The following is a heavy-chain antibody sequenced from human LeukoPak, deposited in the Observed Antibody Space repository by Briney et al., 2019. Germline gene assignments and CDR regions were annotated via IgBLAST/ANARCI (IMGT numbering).Heavy chain of an antibody. D-gene: IGHD6-13*01. CDR3: ARSRIDGSWTNFDY. V-gene: IGHV4-38-2*02. J-gene: IGHJ4*02. CDR2: IYYSGST. CDR1: GYSISSGYY. Sequence: SETLSLTCTVSGYSISSGYYWGWIRQPPGKGLEWIGSIYYSGSTYYNPSLKSRVTISVDTSKNQFSLKLSSVTAADTAVYYCARSRIDGSWTNFDYWGQGTLVTVSS.